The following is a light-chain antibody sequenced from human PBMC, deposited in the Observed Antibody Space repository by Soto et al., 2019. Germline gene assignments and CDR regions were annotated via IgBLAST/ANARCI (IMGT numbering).Light chain of an antibody. J-gene: IGKJ1*01. CDR1: QGISSY. V-gene: IGKV1D-8*01. CDR2: AAS. Sequence: VIWMSQSPSLLSASTGDRVTIGCRTRQGISSYLAWYQQKPGKAPELLISAASTLQSGVPSRFSGSGSGTDFTLTISCLQSEDFATYYCQQYYSYPLPFGQGTKVDIK. CDR3: QQYYSYPLP.